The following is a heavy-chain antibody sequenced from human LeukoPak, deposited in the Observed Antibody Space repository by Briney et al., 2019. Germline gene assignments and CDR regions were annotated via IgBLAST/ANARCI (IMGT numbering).Heavy chain of an antibody. CDR1: GGTFSSYA. Sequence: ASVKVSCKASGGTFSSYAISWVRQAPGQGLEWMGGIIPIFGTANYAQKFQGRVTITADESTSTAYMELSSLRSEDTAVYYCAAGDYYGSGSHFDYWGQGTLVTVSS. V-gene: IGHV1-69*01. CDR2: IIPIFGTA. D-gene: IGHD3-10*01. CDR3: AAGDYYGSGSHFDY. J-gene: IGHJ4*02.